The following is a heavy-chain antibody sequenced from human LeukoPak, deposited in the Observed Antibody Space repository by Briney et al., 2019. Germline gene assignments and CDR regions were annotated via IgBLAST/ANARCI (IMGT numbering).Heavy chain of an antibody. Sequence: PGGSLRLSCAASGFTFSSYWMHWVRQAPGKGLEWVAVIWYDGSNKYYADSVKGRFTISRDNSKNTLYLQMNSLRAEDTAVYYCARDFGIVATEGTMDVWGQGTTVTVSS. CDR2: IWYDGSNK. J-gene: IGHJ6*02. CDR3: ARDFGIVATEGTMDV. CDR1: GFTFSSYW. V-gene: IGHV3-33*08. D-gene: IGHD5-12*01.